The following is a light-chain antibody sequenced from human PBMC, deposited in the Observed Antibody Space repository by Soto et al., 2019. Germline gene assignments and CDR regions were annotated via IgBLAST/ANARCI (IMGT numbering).Light chain of an antibody. V-gene: IGKV1-5*01. CDR2: DAS. Sequence: DIQMTQSPSTLSASVGDRVTLTCRASQSVSVWVAWYQQKPGKAPKLLSYDASSLEDGVPSRFSVSGSGTEFTLTISSLQPDDFATYYCQHYGSYSWTFGQGTKVEI. CDR3: QHYGSYSWT. J-gene: IGKJ1*01. CDR1: QSVSVW.